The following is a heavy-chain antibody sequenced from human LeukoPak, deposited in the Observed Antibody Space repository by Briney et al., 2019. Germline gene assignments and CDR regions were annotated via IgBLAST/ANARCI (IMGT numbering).Heavy chain of an antibody. V-gene: IGHV3-23*01. CDR2: ISGSGGST. D-gene: IGHD4-17*01. CDR1: GFTFSSYA. J-gene: IGHJ4*02. Sequence: GGSLRLSCAASGFTFSSYAMSWVRQALGKGLEWVSAISGSGGSTYYADSVKGRFTISRDNSKNTLYLQMNSLRAEDTAVYYCALSTQGVYGDYFVYWGQGTLVTVSS. CDR3: ALSTQGVYGDYFVY.